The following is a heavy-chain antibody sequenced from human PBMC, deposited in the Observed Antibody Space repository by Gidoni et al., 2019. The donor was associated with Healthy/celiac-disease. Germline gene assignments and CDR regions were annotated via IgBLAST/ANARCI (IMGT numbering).Heavy chain of an antibody. Sequence: EVQLVESGGGLVQPGGSLRLSCAGSGFTVSNNYMSWVRQAPGGGLEWVSVIYTDGSTYYADSVKGRFTISRHNSKNTLYLHMNSLRAEDTAVYYCAREGDSSSSFYGMDVWGQGTTVTVSS. D-gene: IGHD6-6*01. CDR3: AREGDSSSSFYGMDV. J-gene: IGHJ6*02. V-gene: IGHV3-53*04. CDR2: IYTDGST. CDR1: GFTVSNNY.